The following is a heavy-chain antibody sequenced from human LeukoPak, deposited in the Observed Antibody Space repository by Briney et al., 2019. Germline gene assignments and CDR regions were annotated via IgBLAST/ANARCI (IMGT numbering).Heavy chain of an antibody. CDR3: ARRAAGRGVSYNYYYLDV. Sequence: PSETLSLTCTVSGGSISTYYWNWIRQSPGKGLEWIGSFSSSGSPDYNPSLRSRITMSVDAPNNQVSLSLSSVTAADTALYYCARRAAGRGVSYNYYYLDVWGKGTTVTVSS. CDR1: GGSISTYY. J-gene: IGHJ6*03. CDR2: FSSSGSP. V-gene: IGHV4-59*01. D-gene: IGHD6-13*01.